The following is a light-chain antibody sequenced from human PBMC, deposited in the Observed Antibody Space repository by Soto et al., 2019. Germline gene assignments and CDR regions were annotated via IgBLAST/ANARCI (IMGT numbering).Light chain of an antibody. CDR3: QKYNKAPWI. J-gene: IGKJ1*01. V-gene: IGKV1-27*01. CDR1: RDIDNS. CDR2: AAS. Sequence: DIQVTQSPPSLSASVGDRVSITCRASRDIDNSLAWYQQVPGKAPKLLIYAASTLQSGVPSRFRGSGSGTSFILTITSLQPEDVATYYCQKYNKAPWIFGQGTKVHIK.